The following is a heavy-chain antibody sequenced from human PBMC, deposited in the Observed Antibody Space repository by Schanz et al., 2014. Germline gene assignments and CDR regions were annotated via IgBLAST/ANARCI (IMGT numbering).Heavy chain of an antibody. Sequence: EVQLLESGGGLVQPGGSLRLSCAASGITFSSHSFNWVRQAPGKGLEWISYITYNGGTIYYADSVKGRFTISRDNAKNSLHLEMNSLRAEDTALYYCARDRRNADLDYWGQGTLVTVSS. CDR2: ITYNGGTI. D-gene: IGHD1-1*01. J-gene: IGHJ4*02. CDR3: ARDRRNADLDY. V-gene: IGHV3-48*01. CDR1: GITFSSHS.